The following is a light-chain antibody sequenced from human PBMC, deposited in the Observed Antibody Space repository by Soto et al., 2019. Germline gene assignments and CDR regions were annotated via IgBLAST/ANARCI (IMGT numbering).Light chain of an antibody. J-gene: IGKJ4*01. Sequence: DIQMTQSPSTLSASVGDTVTITCRASQNINRWLAWYQQRPGKAPNLLIHKASSLEGGVPSRFRGSSSGTEFTLTISSLQPDVIATYFCLQYNVYPLTFGGGTKVEI. CDR1: QNINRW. CDR2: KAS. CDR3: LQYNVYPLT. V-gene: IGKV1-5*03.